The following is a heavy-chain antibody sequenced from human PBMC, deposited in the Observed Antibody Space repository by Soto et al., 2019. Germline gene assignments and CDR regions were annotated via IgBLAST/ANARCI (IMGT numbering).Heavy chain of an antibody. D-gene: IGHD3-10*01. CDR1: GGTFSSYT. J-gene: IGHJ4*02. Sequence: ASVKVSCKASGGTFSSYTIGWVRQAPGQGLEWMGWISAYNGNTNYAQKFQGRVTMTTDTSTSTAYMELRSLRSDDTAVYYCARDLSYYGSGAGDYWGQGTLVTVSS. CDR3: ARDLSYYGSGAGDY. CDR2: ISAYNGNT. V-gene: IGHV1-18*01.